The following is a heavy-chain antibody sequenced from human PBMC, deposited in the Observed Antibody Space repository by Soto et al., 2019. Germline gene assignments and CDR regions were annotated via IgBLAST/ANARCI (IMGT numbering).Heavy chain of an antibody. CDR3: ARHIGCWSGGGCYSDY. CDR2: IYYGGST. V-gene: IGHV4-39*01. CDR1: GDSVSSSNYY. J-gene: IGHJ4*02. Sequence: QLQLQESGPGLVKPSETLSLICTVSGDSVSSSNYYWGWIRQPPGKGLEWIASIYYGGSTYYNPSLKSRLTISVDTSRSQFSLMLGSATAADTAVYYCARHIGCWSGGGCYSDYWGQGTLVTVSS. D-gene: IGHD2-15*01.